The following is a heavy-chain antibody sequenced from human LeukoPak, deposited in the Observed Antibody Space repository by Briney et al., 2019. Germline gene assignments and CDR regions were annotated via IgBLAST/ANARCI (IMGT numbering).Heavy chain of an antibody. J-gene: IGHJ4*02. CDR1: GGSISSYY. CDR2: IYYSGST. D-gene: IGHD2-15*01. V-gene: IGHV4-59*01. Sequence: PSETLSLTCTVPGGSISSYYWSWIRQPPGKGLEWIGYIYYSGSTNYNPSLKSRVTISVDTSKNQFSLKLSSVTAADTAVYYCARAYCSGGSCYRAFDYWGQGTLVTVSS. CDR3: ARAYCSGGSCYRAFDY.